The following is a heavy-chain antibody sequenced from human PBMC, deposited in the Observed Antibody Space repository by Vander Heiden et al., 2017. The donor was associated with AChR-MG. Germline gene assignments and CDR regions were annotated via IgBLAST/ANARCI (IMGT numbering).Heavy chain of an antibody. V-gene: IGHV1-69*06. D-gene: IGHD4-17*01. Sequence: QVQLVPSGAAVTKPGSSVKVSCKASGGPFSNYAINWVRQAPGQGLEWMGGINPICDTANYAQKCQDRDTSTADKSTSTDYMELSSLRSEDTAGYYCARGTTVTTSWGYWCQGTRGTVSS. J-gene: IGHJ4*02. CDR3: ARGTTVTTSWGY. CDR1: GGPFSNYA. CDR2: INPICDTA.